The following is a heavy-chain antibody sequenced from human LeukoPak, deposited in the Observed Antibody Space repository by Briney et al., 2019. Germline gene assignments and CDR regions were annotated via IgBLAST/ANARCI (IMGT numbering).Heavy chain of an antibody. D-gene: IGHD2/OR15-2a*01. Sequence: GGSLRLSCAASGFPFSTYWMSWVRQAPGKGLEWVANIQQDGSEKYYVDSVKGRFTISRDNAKNSLYLQMNSLRAEDTAVYYCARSDRFYTPNDYWGQGTLVTVSS. CDR2: IQQDGSEK. V-gene: IGHV3-7*01. J-gene: IGHJ4*02. CDR3: ARSDRFYTPNDY. CDR1: GFPFSTYW.